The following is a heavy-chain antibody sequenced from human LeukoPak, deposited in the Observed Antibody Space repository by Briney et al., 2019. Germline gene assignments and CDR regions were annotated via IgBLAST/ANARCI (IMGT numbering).Heavy chain of an antibody. Sequence: PGGSLRLSCIGSGFTFSNFWMNWVRQAPGKGLEWMGIIYPGDSDTRYSPSFQGQVTISADKSISTAYLQWSSLKASDTAMYYCARRTSSLVDDYWGQGTLVTVSS. CDR1: GFTFSNFW. J-gene: IGHJ4*02. CDR3: ARRTSSLVDDY. D-gene: IGHD6-6*01. CDR2: IYPGDSDT. V-gene: IGHV5-51*01.